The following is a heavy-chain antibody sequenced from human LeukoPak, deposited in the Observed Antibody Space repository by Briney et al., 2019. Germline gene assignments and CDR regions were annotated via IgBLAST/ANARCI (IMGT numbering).Heavy chain of an antibody. CDR3: TRDSGTYNWFDP. D-gene: IGHD1-26*01. Sequence: PGGSLKLSCAASGFTFSGSAIHWVRQSPGKGLEWVGHIDKKDNFYATTSAASVTGRFTISREDSKNTAYLQMNSLKTGDTALYYCTRDSGTYNWFDPWVQGGLVTVSS. CDR1: GFTFSGSA. CDR2: IDKKDNFYAT. J-gene: IGHJ5*02. V-gene: IGHV3-73*01.